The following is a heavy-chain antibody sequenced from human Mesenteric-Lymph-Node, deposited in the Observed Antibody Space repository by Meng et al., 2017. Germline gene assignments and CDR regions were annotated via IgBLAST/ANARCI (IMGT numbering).Heavy chain of an antibody. D-gene: IGHD3-10*01. CDR2: ISGSGGSA. Sequence: GESLRISCAASGFNFSYYEMNWVRQAPGMGLEWVSFISGSGGSATYADSVKGRFTVSRDNGKNSLYLQMSSLRVEDTGVYYCARDKAGDGDFGSWGQGTLVTVSS. J-gene: IGHJ4*02. CDR3: ARDKAGDGDFGS. V-gene: IGHV3-48*03. CDR1: GFNFSYYE.